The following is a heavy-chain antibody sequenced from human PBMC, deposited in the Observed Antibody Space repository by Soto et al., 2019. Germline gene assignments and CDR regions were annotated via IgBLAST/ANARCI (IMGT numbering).Heavy chain of an antibody. Sequence: PSETLSLTCTVSDDSFRGAEYYWSWIRQPLGKGPEWIGYTYYNGDTKYNPALRSRVTMSEDTSKNQFSLRLSSGTAADTAVYFCARGPAYIDGWRTFDLWGRGILVTVSS. V-gene: IGHV4-61*08. CDR2: TYYNGDT. CDR3: ARGPAYIDGWRTFDL. J-gene: IGHJ4*02. D-gene: IGHD6-19*01. CDR1: DDSFRGAEYY.